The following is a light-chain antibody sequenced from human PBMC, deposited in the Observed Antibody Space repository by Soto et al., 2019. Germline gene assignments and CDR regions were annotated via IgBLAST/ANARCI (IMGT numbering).Light chain of an antibody. V-gene: IGLV2-8*01. CDR2: EVT. J-gene: IGLJ2*01. CDR3: SSYAGSNYYVV. Sequence: QSVLTQPPSASGSPGQSVTISCTGTSSDVGGYNYVSWYQQHPGIVPKLMIYEVTRRPSGVPDRFSGSKSGNTASLTVSGLQAEDEADYYCSSYAGSNYYVVFGGGTKLTVL. CDR1: SSDVGGYNY.